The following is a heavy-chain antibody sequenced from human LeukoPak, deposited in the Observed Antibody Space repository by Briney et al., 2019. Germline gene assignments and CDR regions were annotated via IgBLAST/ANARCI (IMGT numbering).Heavy chain of an antibody. V-gene: IGHV1-69*13. Sequence: SVKVSCKASGGTFSSYAISWVRQAPGQGLEWMGGIIPIFGTANYAQKFQGRVTITADESTSTAYMELSSLGSEDTAVYYYALIFGGNYYYYYYMDVWGKGTTVTVSS. D-gene: IGHD2-15*01. CDR2: IIPIFGTA. CDR3: ALIFGGNYYYYYYMDV. J-gene: IGHJ6*03. CDR1: GGTFSSYA.